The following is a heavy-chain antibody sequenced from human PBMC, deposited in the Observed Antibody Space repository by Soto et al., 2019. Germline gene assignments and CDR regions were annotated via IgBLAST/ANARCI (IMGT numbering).Heavy chain of an antibody. CDR1: GASISTGDYY. V-gene: IGHV4-30-4*01. Sequence: QVQLQEAGPGLVKPSQTLSLTCTVSGASISTGDYYWRWIRQPPGKGLEWIGYSHNSGSTYYNPSLRGRVTISLDTYKNQCCLKLSSVTATDTAVYFCAREIRYCTNGVCHSYGRDVWGQGTTVTVSS. CDR2: SHNSGST. CDR3: AREIRYCTNGVCHSYGRDV. J-gene: IGHJ6*02. D-gene: IGHD2-8*01.